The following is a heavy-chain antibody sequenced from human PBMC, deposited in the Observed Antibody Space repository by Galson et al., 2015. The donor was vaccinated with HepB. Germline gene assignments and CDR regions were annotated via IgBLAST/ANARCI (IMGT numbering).Heavy chain of an antibody. D-gene: IGHD4-17*01. CDR3: ARGGLEGYGDYELGYYYYGMDV. CDR1: GGTFSSYA. J-gene: IGHJ6*02. CDR2: IIPIFGTA. Sequence: QSGAEVKKPGESLRISCKASGGTFSSYAISWVRQAPGQGLEWMGGIIPIFGTANYAQKFQGRVTITADESTSTAYMELSSLRSEDTAVYHCARGGLEGYGDYELGYYYYGMDVWGQGTTVTVSS. V-gene: IGHV1-69*01.